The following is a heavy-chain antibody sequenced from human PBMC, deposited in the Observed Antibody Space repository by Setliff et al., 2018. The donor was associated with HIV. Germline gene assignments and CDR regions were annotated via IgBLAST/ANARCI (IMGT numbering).Heavy chain of an antibody. CDR1: GYTFTSYD. Sequence: ASVKVSCKASGYTFTSYDINWVRQATGQGLEWMGWMNPNSGNTGYAQKFQGRVTMTRNTSISTAYMELSSLRPEDTAVYYCARAQQQLVLPSFYYYYYMDVWGKGTTVTVSS. CDR2: MNPNSGNT. CDR3: ARAQQQLVLPSFYYYYYMDV. D-gene: IGHD6-13*01. J-gene: IGHJ6*03. V-gene: IGHV1-8*02.